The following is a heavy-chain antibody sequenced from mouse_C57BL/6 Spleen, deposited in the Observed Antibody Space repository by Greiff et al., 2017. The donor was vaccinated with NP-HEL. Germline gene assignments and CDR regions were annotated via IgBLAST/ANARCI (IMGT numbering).Heavy chain of an antibody. CDR1: GYAFSSSW. V-gene: IGHV1-82*01. Sequence: QVQLQQSGPELVKPGASVKISCKASGYAFSSSWMNWVKQRPGKGLEWIGRIYPGDGDTNYNGKFKGKATLTADKSSSTAYMQLSSLTSEDSAVYFCARGAVYYYGSRGDYWGQGTTLTVSS. D-gene: IGHD1-1*01. CDR3: ARGAVYYYGSRGDY. J-gene: IGHJ2*01. CDR2: IYPGDGDT.